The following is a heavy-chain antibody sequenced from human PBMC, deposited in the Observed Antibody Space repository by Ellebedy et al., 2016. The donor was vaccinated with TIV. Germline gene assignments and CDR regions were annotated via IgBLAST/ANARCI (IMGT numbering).Heavy chain of an antibody. CDR1: GFTFSSYW. CDR3: AKGGFRNWFDP. V-gene: IGHV3-7*03. CDR2: IKEDGSEK. J-gene: IGHJ5*02. Sequence: GGSLRLSCAASGFTFSSYWMNWVRQAPGKGLEWVANIKEDGSEKYYVDSVKGRFTISRDNAKNSLYLHMNSLRVEDTAIYYCAKGGFRNWFDPWGQGTLVTVSS. D-gene: IGHD1-14*01.